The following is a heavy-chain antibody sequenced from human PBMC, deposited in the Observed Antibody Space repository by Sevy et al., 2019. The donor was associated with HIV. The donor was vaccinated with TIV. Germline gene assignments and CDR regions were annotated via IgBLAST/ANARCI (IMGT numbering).Heavy chain of an antibody. CDR2: INQAGSEM. CDR3: ARTHCGGGNCWAFDK. D-gene: IGHD2-15*01. V-gene: IGHV3-7*01. J-gene: IGHJ3*02. Sequence: GGSLRLSCAASPFSFGTYWMSWFRQAPGKGLEWVGNINQAGSEMFYVGSVKGRFTISRDNVKDLLYLQMNSLRADDTAVYYCARTHCGGGNCWAFDKWGQGTEVTVSS. CDR1: PFSFGTYW.